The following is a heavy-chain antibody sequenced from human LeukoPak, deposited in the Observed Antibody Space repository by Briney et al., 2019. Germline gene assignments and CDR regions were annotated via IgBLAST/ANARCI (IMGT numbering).Heavy chain of an antibody. CDR1: GFTFSSYE. D-gene: IGHD5-24*01. CDR2: ISSSGSTI. Sequence: GGSLRLSCAASGFTFSSYEMNWVRQAPGKGLEWVSYISSSGSTIYYADSVKGRFTISRDNAKNSLYLQMNSLRAGDTAVYYCARVEMATIGVDYWGQGTLVTVSS. V-gene: IGHV3-48*03. CDR3: ARVEMATIGVDY. J-gene: IGHJ4*02.